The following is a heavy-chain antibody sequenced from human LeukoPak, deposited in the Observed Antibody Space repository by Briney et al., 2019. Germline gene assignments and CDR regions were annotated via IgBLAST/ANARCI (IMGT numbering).Heavy chain of an antibody. Sequence: GGSLRLSCAASGFTFSTYDMSWFRQAPGKGLEWVSTISGSGGSTDYADSVKGQFTISRDNSKNTLYLQMNSLRPEDTAVYYCETGYRYSGGSNFDYWGQGTLVTVSS. J-gene: IGHJ4*02. V-gene: IGHV3-23*01. CDR1: GFTFSTYD. D-gene: IGHD1-26*01. CDR2: ISGSGGST. CDR3: ETGYRYSGGSNFDY.